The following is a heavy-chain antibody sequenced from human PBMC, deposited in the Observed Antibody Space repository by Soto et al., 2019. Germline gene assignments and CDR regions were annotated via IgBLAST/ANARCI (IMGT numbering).Heavy chain of an antibody. CDR2: TYYRSKWYN. CDR1: GDSVSSNSAA. D-gene: IGHD6-19*01. CDR3: ARDSIAVAGTEAHYYYYGMDV. J-gene: IGHJ6*02. V-gene: IGHV6-1*01. Sequence: LSLTCAISGDSVSSNSAAWNWIRQSPSRGLEWLGRTYYRSKWYNDYAVSVKSRITINPDTSKNQFSLQLNSVTPEDTAVYYCARDSIAVAGTEAHYYYYGMDVWGQWTTVTVSS.